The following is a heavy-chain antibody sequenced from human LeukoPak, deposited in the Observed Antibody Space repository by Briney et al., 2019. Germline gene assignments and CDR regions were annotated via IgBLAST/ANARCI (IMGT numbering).Heavy chain of an antibody. CDR3: ARGHSFGRPFGY. V-gene: IGHV4-34*01. CDR1: GGSISSYY. CDR2: INHSGST. D-gene: IGHD2-15*01. Sequence: PSETLSLTCTVSGGSISSYYWSWIRQPPGKGLEWIGEINHSGSTNYNPSLKSRVTISVDTSKNQFSLKLSSVTAADTAVYYCARGHSFGRPFGYWGQGTLVTVSS. J-gene: IGHJ4*02.